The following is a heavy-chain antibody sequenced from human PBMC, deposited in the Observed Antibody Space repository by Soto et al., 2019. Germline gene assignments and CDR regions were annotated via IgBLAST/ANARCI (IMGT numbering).Heavy chain of an antibody. D-gene: IGHD6-19*01. Sequence: GGSLRLSCAASGFTFTSYAMTWVRQAPGKGLDWVSIISGSGGSTYYADSVKGRFTISRGNSKNTLYLQMNSLRAEDTAVYYCASRSSGWYFVYWGQGTLVTVSS. CDR3: ASRSSGWYFVY. V-gene: IGHV3-23*01. J-gene: IGHJ4*02. CDR1: GFTFTSYA. CDR2: ISGSGGST.